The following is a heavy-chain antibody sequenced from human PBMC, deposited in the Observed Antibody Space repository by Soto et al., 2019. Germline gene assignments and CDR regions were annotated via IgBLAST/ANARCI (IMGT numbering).Heavy chain of an antibody. J-gene: IGHJ6*02. CDR3: ARGCRDGYNIYYYYGMDV. V-gene: IGHV3-74*01. Sequence: GGSLRLSCAASGFTFSSYWMHWVRQAPGNGLVWVSRINSDGSSTSYADSVKGRFTISRDNAKNTLYLQMKSLRAEDTAVYYCARGCRDGYNIYYYYGMDVWGQGTTVTVSS. D-gene: IGHD5-12*01. CDR1: GFTFSSYW. CDR2: INSDGSST.